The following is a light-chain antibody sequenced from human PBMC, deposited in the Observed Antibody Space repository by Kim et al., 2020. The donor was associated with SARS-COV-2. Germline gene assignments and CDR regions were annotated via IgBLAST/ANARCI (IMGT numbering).Light chain of an antibody. V-gene: IGLV1-47*01. CDR2: RNN. J-gene: IGLJ3*02. CDR3: AAWDDSLSGGV. CDR1: SSNIGSNY. Sequence: ELTQPPSASGTPGQRVTISCSGSSSNIGSNYVYWYQQLPGTPPKLLIYRNNQRPSGVPDRFSGSKSGTSASLAISGLRSEDEADYYCAAWDDSLSGGVFGGGTKLTVL.